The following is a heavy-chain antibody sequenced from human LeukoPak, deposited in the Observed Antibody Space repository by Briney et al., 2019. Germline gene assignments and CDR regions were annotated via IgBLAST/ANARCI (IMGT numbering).Heavy chain of an antibody. V-gene: IGHV4-34*01. CDR2: INHSGST. CDR3: ARGLWLGELSNP. J-gene: IGHJ5*02. CDR1: GGSFSGYY. Sequence: PSETLSLTCAVYGGSFSGYYWSWIRQPPGKGLEWIGEINHSGSTNYNPSLKSRVTISVDTSKNQFSLKLSSVTAADTAVYYCARGLWLGELSNPWGQGTLVTVSS. D-gene: IGHD3-10*01.